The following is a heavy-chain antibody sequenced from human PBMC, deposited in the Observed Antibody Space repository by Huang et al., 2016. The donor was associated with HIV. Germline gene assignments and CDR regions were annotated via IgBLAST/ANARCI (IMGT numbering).Heavy chain of an antibody. V-gene: IGHV3-30*18. CDR1: GITFSLYG. CDR3: AKGGSAAAVLDF. D-gene: IGHD6-13*01. Sequence: QVQLVESGGGVVQPGRSLRISCAASGITFSLYGMHWVRQAPGERLGGVAVISYAVKTKYYADSVKVRFTISRENSKTRLYMQMNRLGVEDTALYCCAKGGSAAAVLDFWGQGTLVTVSS. J-gene: IGHJ4*02. CDR2: ISYAVKTK.